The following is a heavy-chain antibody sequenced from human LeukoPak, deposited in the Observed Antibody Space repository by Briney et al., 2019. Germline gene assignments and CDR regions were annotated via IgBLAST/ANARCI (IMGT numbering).Heavy chain of an antibody. Sequence: GGSLRLSCAASGFTFSSYGMHWVRQAPGKGLEWVAFICNDGSSKNYADSVKGRFTISRDNSKHTMYLQMNSLRAEDTAVYYCARDQVGYYGSEHPPFDPWGQGTLVTVSS. CDR1: GFTFSSYG. J-gene: IGHJ5*02. CDR2: ICNDGSSK. D-gene: IGHD3-10*01. CDR3: ARDQVGYYGSEHPPFDP. V-gene: IGHV3-33*01.